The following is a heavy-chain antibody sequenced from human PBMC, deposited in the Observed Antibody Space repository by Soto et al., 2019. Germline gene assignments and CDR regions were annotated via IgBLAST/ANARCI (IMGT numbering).Heavy chain of an antibody. V-gene: IGHV4-30-2*01. J-gene: IGHJ4*02. Sequence: QLQLQESGSGLVKPSQTLSLTCAVSGGSISSGGYSWSWIRQPPGKGPEWIGYVYHSGNPYYTPSLKGRVTISLDRSKNQCSLELGSVTAADTAVYYCARLALVTRIFDYWGQGTLVTVSS. CDR3: ARLALVTRIFDY. D-gene: IGHD2-21*02. CDR2: VYHSGNP. CDR1: GGSISSGGYS.